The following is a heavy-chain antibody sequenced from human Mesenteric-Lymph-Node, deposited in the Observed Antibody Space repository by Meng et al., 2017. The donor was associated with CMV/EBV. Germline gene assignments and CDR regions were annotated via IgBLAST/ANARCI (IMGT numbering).Heavy chain of an antibody. CDR2: IYYSGST. CDR3: ARAEDIVVVPAAMYGFDP. D-gene: IGHD2-2*01. V-gene: IGHV4-39*07. CDR1: GGSISRSSYY. J-gene: IGHJ5*02. Sequence: SETLSLTCTVSGGSISRSSYYWGWIRQPPGKGLEWIGSIYYSGSTYYNPSLKSRVTISVDTSKNQFSLQLSSVTAADTAVCYCARAEDIVVVPAAMYGFDPWGQGTLVTVSS.